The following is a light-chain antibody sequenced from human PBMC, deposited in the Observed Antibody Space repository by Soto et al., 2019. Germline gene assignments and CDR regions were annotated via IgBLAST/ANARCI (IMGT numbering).Light chain of an antibody. V-gene: IGLV2-14*01. Sequence: QSALTQPASVSGSPGQSITISCTGTRSDIGRYNYVSWYQQHPGKAPKLMMYEVTYRHSGVSARFSGSKSGSTASLTISGLQAEDEADYFCSSFSTTSSPHILFGGGTQLTVL. CDR1: RSDIGRYNY. CDR3: SSFSTTSSPHIL. J-gene: IGLJ2*01. CDR2: EVT.